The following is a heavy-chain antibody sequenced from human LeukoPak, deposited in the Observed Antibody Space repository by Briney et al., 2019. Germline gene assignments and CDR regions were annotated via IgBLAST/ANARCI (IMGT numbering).Heavy chain of an antibody. D-gene: IGHD6-6*01. J-gene: IGHJ4*02. CDR2: INPNSGGT. CDR1: GYTFTGYY. V-gene: IGHV1-2*02. CDR3: ARSSIAAPRYDY. Sequence: ASVKVSCKASGYTFTGYYMHWVRQAPGQGFEWMGWINPNSGGTNYAQKFQGRVTMTRDTSISTAYMELSRLRSDDTAVYYCARSSIAAPRYDYWGQGTLVTVSS.